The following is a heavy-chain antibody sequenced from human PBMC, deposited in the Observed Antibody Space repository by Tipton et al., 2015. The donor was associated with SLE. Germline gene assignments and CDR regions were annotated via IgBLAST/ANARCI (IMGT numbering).Heavy chain of an antibody. CDR1: GFTFSSFA. J-gene: IGHJ4*02. D-gene: IGHD3-22*01. Sequence: SLRLSCAASGFTFSSFAMHWVRQAPGKGLEWVAVIWYDGSNKYYADSVKGRFTISRDNSKNTLDLQMNSLRAEDTAVYYCARASTPNSYDCSGFYLSFYFDYWGQGTQVTVSS. V-gene: IGHV3-33*01. CDR3: ARASTPNSYDCSGFYLSFYFDY. CDR2: IWYDGSNK.